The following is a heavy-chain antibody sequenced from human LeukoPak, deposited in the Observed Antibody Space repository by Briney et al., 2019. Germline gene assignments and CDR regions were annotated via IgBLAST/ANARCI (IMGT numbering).Heavy chain of an antibody. CDR1: GFTFSDYY. J-gene: IGHJ6*02. CDR3: ARGLLSYYYGMAV. Sequence: GGSLILSCAASGFTFSDYYMTWIRQAPGKGLEWISYISGSSSFTNYADSVKGRFTISRDNAKNSMFLQMNSLRVEDTAVYYCARGLLSYYYGMAVWGQGTTVTVSS. V-gene: IGHV3-11*06. CDR2: ISGSSSFT. D-gene: IGHD3-10*01.